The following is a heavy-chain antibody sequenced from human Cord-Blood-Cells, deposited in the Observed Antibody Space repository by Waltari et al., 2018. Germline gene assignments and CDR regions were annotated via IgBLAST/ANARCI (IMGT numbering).Heavy chain of an antibody. CDR2: ISWNSGSI. CDR1: GFTFDDYA. Sequence: EVQLVESGGGLVQPGRSLRLSCAASGFTFDDYAMHWVRQAPGKGLELVSGISWNSGSIGYADSVKGRFTISRDNAKNSLYLQMNSLRAEDMALYYCAKDKGRGYDFWSGYYDAFDIWGQGTMVTVSS. CDR3: AKDKGRGYDFWSGYYDAFDI. V-gene: IGHV3-9*03. D-gene: IGHD3-3*01. J-gene: IGHJ3*02.